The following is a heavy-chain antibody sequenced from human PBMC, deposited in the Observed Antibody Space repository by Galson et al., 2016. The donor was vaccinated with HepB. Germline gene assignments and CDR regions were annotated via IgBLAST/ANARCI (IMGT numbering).Heavy chain of an antibody. V-gene: IGHV3-74*01. CDR1: GFTFSPAW. Sequence: SLRLSCAASGFTFSPAWMHWVRQAPGKGLVWISRINSDGTSTIYADSVKGRFPISRDNAKNTVYLQMNSLRGEDTAVYYCARDGAHWDLDLWGRGTLVTVSS. J-gene: IGHJ2*01. CDR2: INSDGTST. CDR3: ARDGAHWDLDL.